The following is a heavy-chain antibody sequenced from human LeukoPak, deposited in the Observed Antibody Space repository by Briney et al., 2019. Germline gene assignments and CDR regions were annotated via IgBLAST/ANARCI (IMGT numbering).Heavy chain of an antibody. D-gene: IGHD6-19*01. Sequence: GGSLRLSCAASGFTVSSTYMSWVRQAPGKGLEWVSVIYSGGSTYYADSVKGRFTISRDNSKNTLYLQMNSLRAEDTAVYYCASPITSGWHAGFDYWGQGTLVTVSS. CDR3: ASPITSGWHAGFDY. CDR1: GFTVSSTY. J-gene: IGHJ4*02. V-gene: IGHV3-53*01. CDR2: IYSGGST.